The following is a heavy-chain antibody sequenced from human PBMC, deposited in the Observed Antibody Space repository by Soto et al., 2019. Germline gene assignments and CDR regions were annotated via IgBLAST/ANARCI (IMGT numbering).Heavy chain of an antibody. D-gene: IGHD3-10*01. CDR2: ISAYNGNT. J-gene: IGHJ6*02. CDR1: GYTFTSYG. CDR3: AREATMVRGVIITSDYYYGMDV. Sequence: PSVKVSCKASGYTFTSYGISWVRQAPGQGLEWMGWISAYNGNTNYAQKLQGRVTMTTDTSTSTAYMELRSLRSDDTAVYYCAREATMVRGVIITSDYYYGMDVWGQGTTVTVSS. V-gene: IGHV1-18*01.